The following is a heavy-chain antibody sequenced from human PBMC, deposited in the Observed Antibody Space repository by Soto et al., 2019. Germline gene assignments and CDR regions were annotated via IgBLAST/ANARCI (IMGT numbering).Heavy chain of an antibody. J-gene: IGHJ3*02. V-gene: IGHV3-48*03. CDR1: GFTFSSYE. CDR2: ISSSGSTI. D-gene: IGHD3-22*01. CDR3: AREAYYYDSSGYYYDDAFDI. Sequence: GGSLRLSCAASGFTFSSYEMNWVRQAPGKGLEWVSYISSSGSTIYYADSVKGRFTISRDNAKNSLYLQMNSLRAEDTAVYYCAREAYYYDSSGYYYDDAFDIWGQGTMVTVSS.